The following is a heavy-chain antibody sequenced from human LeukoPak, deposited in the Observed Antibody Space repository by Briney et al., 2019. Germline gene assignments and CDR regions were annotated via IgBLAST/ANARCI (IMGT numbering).Heavy chain of an antibody. CDR3: ARGHGNWPDFYSYYMDV. CDR1: GGSISSNNW. Sequence: PSETLSLTCAVSGGSISSNNWWSWVRQPPGKGLEWIGNIYHSGSTNYNPSLKSRVTISVDTSKNHFSLRLTSVTAADTAVYYCARGHGNWPDFYSYYMDVWGKGTTVTVSS. J-gene: IGHJ6*03. V-gene: IGHV4-4*02. CDR2: IYHSGST. D-gene: IGHD1-1*01.